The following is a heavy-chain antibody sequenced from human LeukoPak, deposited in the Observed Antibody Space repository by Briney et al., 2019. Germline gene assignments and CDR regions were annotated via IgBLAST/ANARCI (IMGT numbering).Heavy chain of an antibody. Sequence: MSGGSLRLSCAASGFTFSSYSMNWVRQAPGKGLEWVSSISSSSSYIYYADSVKGRFTISRDNAKNSLYLQMNSLRAEDTAVYYCARDRGMVRGAEGDYWGQGTPVTVSP. CDR3: ARDRGMVRGAEGDY. J-gene: IGHJ4*02. D-gene: IGHD3-10*01. CDR1: GFTFSSYS. V-gene: IGHV3-21*01. CDR2: ISSSSSYI.